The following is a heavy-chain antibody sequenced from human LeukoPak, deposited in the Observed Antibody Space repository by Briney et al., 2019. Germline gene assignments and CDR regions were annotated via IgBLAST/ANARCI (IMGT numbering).Heavy chain of an antibody. V-gene: IGHV4-61*01. D-gene: IGHD2-21*02. Sequence: PETLSLTRAVSGGSVNSGSYYWSWVRHHPGKGRGWIVYIYYTGITNYNPSLKSRVTISVDTSKNQFSLNLNSVTAADTAVYYCATSQCGSDCYLAGDYWGQGTLVTVSS. J-gene: IGHJ4*02. CDR2: IYYTGIT. CDR1: GGSVNSGSYY. CDR3: ATSQCGSDCYLAGDY.